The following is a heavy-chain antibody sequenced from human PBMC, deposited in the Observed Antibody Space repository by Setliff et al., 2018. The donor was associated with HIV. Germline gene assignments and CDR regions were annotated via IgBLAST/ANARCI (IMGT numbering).Heavy chain of an antibody. CDR3: TTEGYGKQ. CDR1: GFTISNVW. V-gene: IGHV3-15*01. Sequence: PGGSLRLSCAASGFTISNVWMTWVRQAPGKGLEWVGRIKIKTDGGTTDYAAPVKGRFTISRDDSKNTLYLQMSSLKTEDTAVYYCTTEGYGKQWGQGTLVTVSS. CDR2: IKIKTDGGTT. J-gene: IGHJ4*02. D-gene: IGHD5-18*01.